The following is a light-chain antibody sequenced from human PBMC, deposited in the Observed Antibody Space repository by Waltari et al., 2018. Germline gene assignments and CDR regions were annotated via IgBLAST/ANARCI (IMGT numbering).Light chain of an antibody. V-gene: IGLV1-51*02. CDR2: ENT. CDR3: GSWDASLSAGV. CDR1: SSNVGNRF. Sequence: QSVLTQPPSVSAAPGQKVTIPCSGSSSNVGNRFVSWYQQLPGTAPKLLIYENTKRPSGIPDRFSGSKSGTSATLGITGLQTGDEADYYCGSWDASLSAGVFGTDQGHRP. J-gene: IGLJ1*01.